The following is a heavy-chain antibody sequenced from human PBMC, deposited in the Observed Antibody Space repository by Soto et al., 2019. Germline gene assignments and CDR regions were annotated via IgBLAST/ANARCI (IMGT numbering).Heavy chain of an antibody. V-gene: IGHV3-21*01. D-gene: IGHD1-26*01. Sequence: GGSLRLSCAASGFTFSSYSMNWVRQAPGKGLEWVSSISSSSSYIYYADSVKGRFTISRDNAKNSLYLQMNSLRAEDTAVYYCARDGGLSGSYDAFDIWGQGTMVTVSS. CDR2: ISSSSSYI. CDR3: ARDGGLSGSYDAFDI. CDR1: GFTFSSYS. J-gene: IGHJ3*02.